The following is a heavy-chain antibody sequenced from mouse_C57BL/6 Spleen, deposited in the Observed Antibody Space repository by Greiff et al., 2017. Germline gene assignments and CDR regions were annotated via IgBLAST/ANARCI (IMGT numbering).Heavy chain of an antibody. CDR2: ISSGSSTI. Sequence: DVKLVESGGGLVKPGGSLKLSCAASGFTFSDYGMHWVRQAPEKGLEWVAYISSGSSTIYYADTVKGRFTISRDNAKNTLFLQMTSLRSEDTAMYYCARYGSSLFAYWGQGTLVTVSA. CDR1: GFTFSDYG. J-gene: IGHJ3*01. V-gene: IGHV5-17*01. D-gene: IGHD1-1*01. CDR3: ARYGSSLFAY.